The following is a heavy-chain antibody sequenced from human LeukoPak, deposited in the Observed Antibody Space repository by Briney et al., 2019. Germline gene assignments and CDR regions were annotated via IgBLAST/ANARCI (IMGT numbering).Heavy chain of an antibody. CDR3: AELGITMIGGV. CDR2: ISSSGSTI. D-gene: IGHD3-10*02. V-gene: IGHV3-11*04. CDR1: GFTFSDYY. J-gene: IGHJ6*01. Sequence: GGSLRLSCAASGFTFSDYYMSWVRQAPGKGLEWVSYISSSGSTIYYADSVKGRFTISRDNANNSLYLQMHSLRAEDTAVYYCAELGITMIGGVWGKGTTVTICS.